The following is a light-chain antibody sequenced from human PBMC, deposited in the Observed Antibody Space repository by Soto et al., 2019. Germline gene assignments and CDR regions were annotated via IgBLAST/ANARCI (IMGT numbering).Light chain of an antibody. CDR1: QSVSSN. J-gene: IGKJ4*01. V-gene: IGKV3-15*01. CDR3: QQYNVWPLT. CDR2: VAS. Sequence: EIVLTQSPGTLSVSPGERATLSCRASQSVSSNLACYQQKPGQTPKLLIYVASTRATGIPARFSGSGSGTEFTLTISSLQSEDFAVYYCQQYNVWPLTFGGGTKVAFK.